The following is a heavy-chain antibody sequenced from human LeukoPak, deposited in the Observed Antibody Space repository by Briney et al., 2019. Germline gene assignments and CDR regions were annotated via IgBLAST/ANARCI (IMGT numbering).Heavy chain of an antibody. V-gene: IGHV1-18*04. CDR2: ISAYNVNT. CDR1: GYTFTNYG. J-gene: IGHJ4*02. CDR3: ARDPESSGWYGGYYFGY. D-gene: IGHD6-19*01. Sequence: ASVKVSCKASGYTFTNYGISWVRQAPGQGLEWMGWISAYNVNTNYARKLQGRVTMTTDTSTSTAYMELRSLRSDDTAVYYCARDPESSGWYGGYYFGYWGQGTLVTVSS.